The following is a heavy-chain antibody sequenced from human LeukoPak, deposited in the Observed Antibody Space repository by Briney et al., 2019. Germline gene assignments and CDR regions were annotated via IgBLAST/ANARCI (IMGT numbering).Heavy chain of an antibody. J-gene: IGHJ4*02. CDR3: ARFLSISSSPIVY. V-gene: IGHV4-38-2*02. CDR2: IYHSGST. CDR1: GYSISSGYY. D-gene: IGHD6-13*01. Sequence: SETLSLTCTVSGYSISSGYYWGWIRQSPGKGLEWIGSIYHSGSTYYNPSLKSRVTISVDTSKNQFSLKLSSVTAADTAVYYCARFLSISSSPIVYWGQGTLVTVSS.